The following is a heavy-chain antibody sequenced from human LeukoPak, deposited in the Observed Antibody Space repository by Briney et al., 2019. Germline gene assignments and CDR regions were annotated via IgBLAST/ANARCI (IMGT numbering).Heavy chain of an antibody. CDR1: GYTFTSYD. CDR3: ARGRVAARVFDY. V-gene: IGHV1-8*03. Sequence: ASVKVSCKASGYTFTSYDINWVRQATGQGLEWMGWMNPNSGNTGYAQKFQGRVTITRNTSISTAYIELSSLRSEDTAVYYCARGRVAARVFDYWGQGTLVTVSS. CDR2: MNPNSGNT. D-gene: IGHD6-6*01. J-gene: IGHJ4*02.